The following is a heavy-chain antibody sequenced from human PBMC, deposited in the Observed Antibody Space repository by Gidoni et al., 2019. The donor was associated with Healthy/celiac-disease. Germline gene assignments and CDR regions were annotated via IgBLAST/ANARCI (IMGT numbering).Heavy chain of an antibody. D-gene: IGHD3-10*01. CDR1: GFTFSSYA. V-gene: IGHV3-23*01. J-gene: IGHJ2*01. CDR3: AKGPFGESNMINWYFDL. Sequence: EVQLLESGGGLVQPGGSLRLSCAASGFTFSSYAMSWVRQAPGKGLGWVAAISGSGGRTYYADSVKGRFTISRDNSKNTLYLQMNSLRAEDTAVYYCAKGPFGESNMINWYFDLWGRGTLVTVSS. CDR2: ISGSGGRT.